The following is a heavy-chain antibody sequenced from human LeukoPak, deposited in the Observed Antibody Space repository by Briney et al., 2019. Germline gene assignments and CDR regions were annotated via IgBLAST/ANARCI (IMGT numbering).Heavy chain of an antibody. Sequence: ASVKVSCKVSTYTVTELSMHWVRQAPGKGLEWMGGFDPEHGQRIYAQKFQGRVTMTEDTSTDTAYMELSSLRSEDTAVYYCATLGDGYNSNFDYWGQGTLVTVSS. CDR3: ATLGDGYNSNFDY. V-gene: IGHV1-24*01. D-gene: IGHD5-24*01. CDR2: FDPEHGQR. CDR1: TYTVTELS. J-gene: IGHJ4*02.